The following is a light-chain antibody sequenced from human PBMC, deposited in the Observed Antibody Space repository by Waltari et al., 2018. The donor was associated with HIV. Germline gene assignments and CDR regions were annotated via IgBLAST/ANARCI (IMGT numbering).Light chain of an antibody. CDR3: STCDNSLSHWV. J-gene: IGLJ3*02. CDR1: ISNLGGNF. CDR2: RND. Sequence: QSVVTQPPSASGTPGQNISISCSGDISNLGGNFVYWYQQRQGTAPRLLIYRNDQRPSGVPDRFSGSKSATSASLAISGLRSEDEADYHCSTCDNSLSHWVFGGGTKVTVL. V-gene: IGLV1-47*01.